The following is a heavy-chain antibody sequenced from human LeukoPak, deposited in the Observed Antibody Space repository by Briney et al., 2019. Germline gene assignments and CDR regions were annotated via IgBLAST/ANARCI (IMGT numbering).Heavy chain of an antibody. CDR3: ARAGADDFSSGSTFDP. D-gene: IGHD3-3*01. J-gene: IGHJ5*02. Sequence: SVEVSCTASGGTFSTYGITWVRQAPGQGLEWMARIIPMFGTAKYAQKLQGRVTISTDDSTSTAYTELSSIRSEDTAVYYCARAGADDFSSGSTFDPWGQGTLVSVSS. V-gene: IGHV1-69*05. CDR1: GGTFSTYG. CDR2: IIPMFGTA.